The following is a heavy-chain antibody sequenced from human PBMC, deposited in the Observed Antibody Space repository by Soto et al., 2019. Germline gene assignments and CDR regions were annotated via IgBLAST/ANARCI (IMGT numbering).Heavy chain of an antibody. CDR1: GYTFTSYD. Sequence: ASVKVSCKASGYTFTSYDINWVRQATGQGLEWMGWMNPNSGNTGYAQKFQGRVTMTRNTSISTAYMELSSLRSEDTAVYYCARSKAVAGEIDDWGQGTLVTVSS. CDR2: MNPNSGNT. V-gene: IGHV1-8*01. J-gene: IGHJ4*02. CDR3: ARSKAVAGEIDD. D-gene: IGHD6-19*01.